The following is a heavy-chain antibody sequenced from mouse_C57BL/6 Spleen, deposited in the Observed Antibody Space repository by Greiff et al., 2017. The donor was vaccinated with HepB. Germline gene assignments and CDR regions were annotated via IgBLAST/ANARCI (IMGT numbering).Heavy chain of an antibody. Sequence: VQLVESGPGLVAPSQSLSITCTVSGFSLTSYGVHWVRQPPGKGLEWLVVIWSDGSTTYNSALKSRLSISKDNSKSQVFLKMNSLQTDDTAMYYCARHSYSNYVDYYAMDYWGQGTSVTVSS. CDR2: IWSDGST. CDR1: GFSLTSYG. J-gene: IGHJ4*01. D-gene: IGHD2-5*01. V-gene: IGHV2-6-1*01. CDR3: ARHSYSNYVDYYAMDY.